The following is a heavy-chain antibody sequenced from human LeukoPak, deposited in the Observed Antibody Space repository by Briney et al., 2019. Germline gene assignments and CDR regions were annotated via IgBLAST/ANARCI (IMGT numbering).Heavy chain of an antibody. CDR1: GDSINNHY. CDR3: ARHWIETTKTYSYWFDP. V-gene: IGHV4-4*09. J-gene: IGHJ5*02. Sequence: SETLSLTCTVSGDSINNHYWSWIRQPLGKGLEWIGFIYTRGSTNYNPSLKSRVTMSGDTSKNQVSLTSNYVTAADTAVYYCARHWIETTKTYSYWFDPWGQGTLVTVSS. CDR2: IYTRGST. D-gene: IGHD1-1*01.